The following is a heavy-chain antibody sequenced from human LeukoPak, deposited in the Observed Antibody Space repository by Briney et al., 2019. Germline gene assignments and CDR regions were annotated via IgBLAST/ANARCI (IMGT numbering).Heavy chain of an antibody. Sequence: PSETLSLTCTVSGGSISSSSYYWGWIRQPPGKGLEWIGSIYYSGSTYYNPSLKSRVTISVDTSKNQFSLKLSSVTAADTAVYYCARKYCGGDCYSGWFDPWGQGTLVTVSS. D-gene: IGHD2-21*02. CDR2: IYYSGST. V-gene: IGHV4-39*01. CDR3: ARKYCGGDCYSGWFDP. CDR1: GGSISSSSYY. J-gene: IGHJ5*02.